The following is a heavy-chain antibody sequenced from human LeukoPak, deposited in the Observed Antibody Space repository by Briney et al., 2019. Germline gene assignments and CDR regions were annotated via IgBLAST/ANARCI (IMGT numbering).Heavy chain of an antibody. CDR2: ISGSGGST. CDR1: GFTFSSYA. CDR3: ARSEVDIVATVCFDY. J-gene: IGHJ4*02. Sequence: GGSLRLSCAASGFTFSSYAMSWVRQAPGKGLECVSAISGSGGSTYYADSVKGRFTISRDNSKNTLYLQINSLRAEDTAVYYCARSEVDIVATVCFDYWGQGTLVTVSS. V-gene: IGHV3-23*01. D-gene: IGHD5-12*01.